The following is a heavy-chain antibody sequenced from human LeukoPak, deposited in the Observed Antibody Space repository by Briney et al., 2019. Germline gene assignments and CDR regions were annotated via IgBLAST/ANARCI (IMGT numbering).Heavy chain of an antibody. CDR3: ARDQPDTAFDY. Sequence: GGSLRLSCAASGFTFGTYTMNWVRQAPGRGLEWVSSISISSTYRYYADSVKGRFTMSRDNAKNSLFLQMNSLRAEDAAVYYCARDQPDTAFDYWGQGTLVTVSS. J-gene: IGHJ4*02. CDR1: GFTFGTYT. CDR2: ISISSTYR. V-gene: IGHV3-21*01. D-gene: IGHD5-18*01.